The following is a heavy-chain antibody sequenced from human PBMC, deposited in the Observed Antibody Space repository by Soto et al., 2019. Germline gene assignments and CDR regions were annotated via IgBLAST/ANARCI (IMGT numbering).Heavy chain of an antibody. J-gene: IGHJ4*02. CDR3: AKFTEPGYSSIWYYFEY. CDR1: GVTFSGYS. Sequence: XGSLRLSCVGSGVTFSGYSMAWVRQAPGRGLEWVASISSRSTNIDYADSVKGRFTISRDNAKNLVSLQMSSLRGEDTALYYCAKFTEPGYSSIWYYFEYWGQGTPVTVSS. CDR2: ISSRSTNI. D-gene: IGHD6-19*01. V-gene: IGHV3-21*06.